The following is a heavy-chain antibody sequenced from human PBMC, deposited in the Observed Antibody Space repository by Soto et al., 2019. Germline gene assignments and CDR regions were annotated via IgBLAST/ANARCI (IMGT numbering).Heavy chain of an antibody. Sequence: QMQLVQSGPEVKKPGTSVKVSCKASGFTFTSSAVQWVRQARGQRLEWIGWIVVGSGNTNYAQKFQERVTITRDMSTSTAYMELSRLRSEDTAVYYCAAGTYYDLWSGDPKDFDYWGQGTLVTVSS. V-gene: IGHV1-58*01. CDR3: AAGTYYDLWSGDPKDFDY. D-gene: IGHD3-3*01. CDR1: GFTFTSSA. CDR2: IVVGSGNT. J-gene: IGHJ4*02.